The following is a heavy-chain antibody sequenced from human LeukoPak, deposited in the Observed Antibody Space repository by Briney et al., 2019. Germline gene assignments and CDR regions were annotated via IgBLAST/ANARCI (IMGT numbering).Heavy chain of an antibody. V-gene: IGHV1-3*01. Sequence: GASVTVSFTASGYTFTIYAIHWVRQAPGQRLEWMGWINAGNGNTKYSQKFQGRVTITRDTSASTAYMELSSLRSEDTAVYYCARALWNSGYPFDYWGQGTLVTVSS. D-gene: IGHD5-12*01. J-gene: IGHJ4*02. CDR2: INAGNGNT. CDR3: ARALWNSGYPFDY. CDR1: GYTFTIYA.